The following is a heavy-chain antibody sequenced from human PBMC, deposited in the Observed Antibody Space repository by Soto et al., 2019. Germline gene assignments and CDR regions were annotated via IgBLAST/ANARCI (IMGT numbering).Heavy chain of an antibody. D-gene: IGHD2-21*02. J-gene: IGHJ4*02. Sequence: ASVKVSCKVSGYTLTELSMHWVRQAPGKGLEWMGGFDPEDGETIYAQKFQGRVTMTEDTSTDTAYMELSSLRSEDTAVYYCATVDSDCGGDCHFDYWGQGTLVTVSS. CDR2: FDPEDGET. CDR3: ATVDSDCGGDCHFDY. CDR1: GYTLTELS. V-gene: IGHV1-24*01.